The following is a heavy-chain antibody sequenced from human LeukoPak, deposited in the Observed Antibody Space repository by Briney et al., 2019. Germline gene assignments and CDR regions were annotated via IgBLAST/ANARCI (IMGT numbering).Heavy chain of an antibody. CDR1: GFTFDDYA. V-gene: IGHV3-9*01. D-gene: IGHD3-10*01. CDR2: ISWNSGSI. CDR3: AKDDGLWFGESPIDY. Sequence: GRSLRLSCAASGFTFDDYAMHWVRQAPGKGPEWVSGISWNSGSIGYADSVKGRFTISRDNSKNTLYLQMNSLRAEDTAVYYCAKDDGLWFGESPIDYWGQGTLVTVSS. J-gene: IGHJ4*02.